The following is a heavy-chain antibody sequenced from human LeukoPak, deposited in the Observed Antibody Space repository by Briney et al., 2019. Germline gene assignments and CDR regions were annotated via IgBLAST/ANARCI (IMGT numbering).Heavy chain of an antibody. D-gene: IGHD3-3*01. J-gene: IGHJ3*02. CDR1: GFTFSSYW. CDR2: IKQDGSEK. V-gene: IGHV3-7*01. Sequence: GGSLRLSCAASGFTFSSYWMSWVRQAPGKGLGWVANIKQDGSEKYYVDSVKGRFTISRDNAKNSLYLQMNSLRAEDTAVYYCARGSYDLNPDAFDIWGQGTMVTVSS. CDR3: ARGSYDLNPDAFDI.